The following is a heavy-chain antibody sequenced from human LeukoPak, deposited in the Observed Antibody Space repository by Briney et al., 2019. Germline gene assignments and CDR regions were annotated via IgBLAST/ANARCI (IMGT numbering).Heavy chain of an antibody. Sequence: GGSLRLSCAASGFTFTSCAMSWVRQVPRKGLEWVSDINDNGVTTFYADSVKGRFTIFRDNSKNRLYLQMNSLRAEDTAVYYCAKNLGSSPGDFFHYWGQGILVTVSS. CDR2: INDNGVTT. D-gene: IGHD6-6*01. CDR3: AKNLGSSPGDFFHY. V-gene: IGHV3-23*01. J-gene: IGHJ4*02. CDR1: GFTFTSCA.